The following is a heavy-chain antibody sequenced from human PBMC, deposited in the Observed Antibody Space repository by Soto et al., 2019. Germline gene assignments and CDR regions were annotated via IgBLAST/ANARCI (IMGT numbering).Heavy chain of an antibody. Sequence: SETLSLTCTVPGGSISSYYWSWIRQPPGKGLEWIGYIYYSGSTNYNPSLKSRVTISVDTSKNQFSLKLSSVTAADTAVYYCARSRYSGYDSLDYWGQGTLVTVS. CDR1: GGSISSYY. V-gene: IGHV4-59*08. CDR2: IYYSGST. D-gene: IGHD5-12*01. J-gene: IGHJ4*02. CDR3: ARSRYSGYDSLDY.